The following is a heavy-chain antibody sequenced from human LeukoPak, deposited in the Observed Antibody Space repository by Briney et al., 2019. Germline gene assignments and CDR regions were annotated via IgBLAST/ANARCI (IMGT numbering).Heavy chain of an antibody. V-gene: IGHV1-46*01. J-gene: IGHJ4*02. CDR2: INPSSGST. Sequence: ASVKVSCKASGSTFTRYYMHWVRQAPGLGLEWMGIINPSSGSTSYAQKFQGRVTMTRDTSTSTVYMELSSLRSEDTAVYYCARYYDSSACLDYWGQGTLVTVSS. D-gene: IGHD3-22*01. CDR3: ARYYDSSACLDY. CDR1: GSTFTRYY.